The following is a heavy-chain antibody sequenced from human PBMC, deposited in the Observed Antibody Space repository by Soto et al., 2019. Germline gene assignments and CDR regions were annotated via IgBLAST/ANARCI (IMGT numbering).Heavy chain of an antibody. Sequence: PSQTLSLTCAISGDSVSSNSAAWSWIRQSPSRGLEWLGRTYYRSKWYIEYAVSMKSRITIDPDTSKNQFSLQLNSVTPEDTAVYYCARSYSSSSGLFDSWGQGTLVIVSS. D-gene: IGHD6-6*01. CDR1: GDSVSSNSAA. CDR2: TYYRSKWYI. CDR3: ARSYSSSSGLFDS. J-gene: IGHJ4*02. V-gene: IGHV6-1*01.